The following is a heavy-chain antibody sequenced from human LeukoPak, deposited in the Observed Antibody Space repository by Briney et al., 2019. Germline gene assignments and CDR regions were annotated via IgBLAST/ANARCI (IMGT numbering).Heavy chain of an antibody. CDR2: IDWDDDK. CDR3: ARSRITTLQGVTASRGFDP. D-gene: IGHD3-10*01. J-gene: IGHJ5*02. V-gene: IGHV2-70*11. CDR1: GFSLSTTGMC. Sequence: SGPTLVNPTQTLTLTCTFSGFSLSTTGMCVSWIRQPPGKALEWLARIDWDDDKEYSTSLKTRLTISKDTSKNQVVLTMTNVDPVDTATYYCARSRITTLQGVTASRGFDPWGQGTLVTVSS.